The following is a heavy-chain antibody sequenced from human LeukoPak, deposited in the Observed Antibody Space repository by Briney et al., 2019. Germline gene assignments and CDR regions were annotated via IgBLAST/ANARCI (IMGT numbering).Heavy chain of an antibody. CDR3: ARPLYGDPNWFDP. CDR2: INPNSGGT. V-gene: IGHV1-2*02. D-gene: IGHD4-17*01. J-gene: IGHJ5*02. Sequence: ASVKVSCKASGYTFTGYYMHWVRQAPGQGLEWRGWINPNSGGTNYAQKFQGRVTMTRDTSISTAYMELSRLRSDDTAVYYCARPLYGDPNWFDPWGQGTLVTVSS. CDR1: GYTFTGYY.